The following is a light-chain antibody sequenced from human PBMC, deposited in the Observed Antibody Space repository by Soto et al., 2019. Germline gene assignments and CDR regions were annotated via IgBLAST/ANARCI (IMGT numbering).Light chain of an antibody. Sequence: EIVLTQSPGTLSLSPGERANLACRASQSVSSHLAWYQQKPGQAPRLLIYDASNRATGIPARFSGSGSGTDFTLTISSLEPEDFAVYHCVQRTTWPWTCGQGSKVEIK. J-gene: IGKJ1*01. CDR1: QSVSSH. CDR2: DAS. V-gene: IGKV3-11*01. CDR3: VQRTTWPWT.